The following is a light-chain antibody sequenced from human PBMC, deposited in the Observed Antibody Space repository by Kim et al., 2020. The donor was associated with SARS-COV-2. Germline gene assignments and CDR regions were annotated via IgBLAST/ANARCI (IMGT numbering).Light chain of an antibody. CDR1: ECDSNNY. Sequence: PEAKSTLPSRASECDSNNYVAWYLQNPGQATRLVIYGAYRRLIDIPDRFNGSESGTDFTITIARLEPKDFAVYYCHQYGSSSRTFGQDTKVDIK. V-gene: IGKV3-20*01. CDR3: HQYGSSSRT. J-gene: IGKJ1*01. CDR2: GAY.